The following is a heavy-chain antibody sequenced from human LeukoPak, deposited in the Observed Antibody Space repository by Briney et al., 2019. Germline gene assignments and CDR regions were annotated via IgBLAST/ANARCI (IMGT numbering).Heavy chain of an antibody. J-gene: IGHJ4*02. CDR2: ISGSGGST. CDR3: AKDKWEMMTTVTTGGFDY. D-gene: IGHD4-11*01. Sequence: GGSLRLSCAAPGFTFSSYAMSWVRQAPGKGLEWVSAISGSGGSTYYADSVKGRFTISRDNSKNTLYLQMNSLRAEDTAVYYCAKDKWEMMTTVTTGGFDYWGQGTLVTVSS. CDR1: GFTFSSYA. V-gene: IGHV3-23*01.